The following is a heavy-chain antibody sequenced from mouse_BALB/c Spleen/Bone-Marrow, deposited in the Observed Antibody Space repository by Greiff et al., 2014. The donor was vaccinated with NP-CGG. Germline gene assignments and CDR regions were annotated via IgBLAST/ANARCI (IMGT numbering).Heavy chain of an antibody. CDR1: GYTFTSYW. V-gene: IGHV1S22*01. Sequence: LQQPGSELVRPGASVKLSCKASGYTFTSYWMHWVKQRPGQGLEWIGNIYPGSGSTNYDEKFKSKATLTVDTSSSTAYMQLSSLTSVDSAVYYCTGAPGFADWDQGTLVTVSA. CDR3: TGAPGFAD. CDR2: IYPGSGST. J-gene: IGHJ3*01.